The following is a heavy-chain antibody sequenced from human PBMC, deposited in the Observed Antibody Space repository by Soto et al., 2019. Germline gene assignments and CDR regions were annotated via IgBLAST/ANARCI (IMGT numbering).Heavy chain of an antibody. V-gene: IGHV3-21*01. D-gene: IGHD6-13*01. J-gene: IGHJ4*02. CDR3: AREPEGIAAALDY. CDR1: GFTFRTYG. Sequence: GGSLRLSCAASGFTFRTYGMNWVRRSPGGGLEWVASISSSGSFIYYADSVKGRFTISRDDAEKSLYLQMNSLRAEDTALYYCAREPEGIAAALDYWGRGTLVTVSS. CDR2: ISSSGSFI.